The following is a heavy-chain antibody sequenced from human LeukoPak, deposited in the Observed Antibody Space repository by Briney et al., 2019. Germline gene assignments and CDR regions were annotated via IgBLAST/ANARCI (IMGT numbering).Heavy chain of an antibody. CDR2: VSDKGDAT. Sequence: GGSLRLSCAASGFTFSNYAMSWVRRAPGKGLEWFSTVSDKGDATAHADSVKGRFTISRDNAKNTLSLLMNILRAEDTAVYYCARVGPLATRSAGHYYFDLWGRGSLVTVSS. CDR1: GFTFSNYA. J-gene: IGHJ2*01. V-gene: IGHV3-23*01. D-gene: IGHD3-10*01. CDR3: ARVGPLATRSAGHYYFDL.